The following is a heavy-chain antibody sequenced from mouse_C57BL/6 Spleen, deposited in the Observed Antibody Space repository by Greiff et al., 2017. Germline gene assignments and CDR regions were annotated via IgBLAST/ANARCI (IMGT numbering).Heavy chain of an antibody. V-gene: IGHV1-80*01. CDR1: GYAFSSYW. CDR3: ARKVSYYFDY. CDR2: IYPGDGDT. J-gene: IGHJ2*01. Sequence: VQLVESGAELVKPGASVKISCKASGYAFSSYWMNWVKQRPGKGLEWIGQIYPGDGDTNYNGKFKGKATLTADKSSSTAYMQLSSLTSEYSAVYFCARKVSYYFDYWGQGTTLTVSS. D-gene: IGHD6-2*01.